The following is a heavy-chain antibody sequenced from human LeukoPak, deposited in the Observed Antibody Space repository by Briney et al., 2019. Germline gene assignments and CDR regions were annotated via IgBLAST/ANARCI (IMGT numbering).Heavy chain of an antibody. V-gene: IGHV4-59*01. J-gene: IGHJ4*02. CDR1: GGSISSYY. Sequence: SETLPLTCTVSGGSISSYYWSWIRQPPGKGLEWIGYIYYSGSTNYNPSLKSRVTISVDTSKNQFSLKLSSVTAADTAVYYCARVGAAAGTVDYWGQGTLVTVSS. D-gene: IGHD6-13*01. CDR2: IYYSGST. CDR3: ARVGAAAGTVDY.